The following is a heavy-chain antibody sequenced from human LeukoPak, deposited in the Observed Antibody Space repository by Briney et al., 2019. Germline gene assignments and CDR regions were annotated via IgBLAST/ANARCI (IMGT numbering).Heavy chain of an antibody. CDR2: VHPNGGNT. CDR3: ARGPRNDP. J-gene: IGHJ5*02. Sequence: ASVKVSCKTSGYPFTTWEINWVRQAAGQGLEWMGWVHPNGGNTAYAQKFQGRVTMTRDTSISAAYMELSGLTSDDTAVYFCARGPRNDPWGQGTLVTVSS. D-gene: IGHD1-14*01. V-gene: IGHV1-8*01. CDR1: GYPFTTWE.